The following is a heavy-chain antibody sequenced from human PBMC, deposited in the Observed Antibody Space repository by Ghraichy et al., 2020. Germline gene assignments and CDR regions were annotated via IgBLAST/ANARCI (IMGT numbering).Heavy chain of an antibody. V-gene: IGHV4-34*01. CDR3: ARVPYYGSGISFDY. Sequence: SETLSLTCAVYGGSFSGYYWSWIRQPPGKGLEWIGEINHSGSTNYNPSLKSRVTISVDTSKNQFSLKLSSVTAADTAVYYCARVPYYGSGISFDYWGQGTLVTVSS. J-gene: IGHJ4*02. D-gene: IGHD3-10*01. CDR2: INHSGST. CDR1: GGSFSGYY.